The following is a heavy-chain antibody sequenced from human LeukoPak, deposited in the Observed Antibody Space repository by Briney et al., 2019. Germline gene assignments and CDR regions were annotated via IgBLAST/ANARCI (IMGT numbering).Heavy chain of an antibody. Sequence: GGSLRLSCAAAGFTFSNYWMHWVRQAPGKGLVWVSRIKSDGGTNYADSVKGRFTISRDNAKNTVSLQMNSLRAEDTAVYYCARAPSEIGGYYPEYFRHWGQGTLVTVSS. CDR2: IKSDGGT. V-gene: IGHV3-74*01. J-gene: IGHJ1*01. CDR3: ARAPSEIGGYYPEYFRH. CDR1: GFTFSNYW. D-gene: IGHD3-22*01.